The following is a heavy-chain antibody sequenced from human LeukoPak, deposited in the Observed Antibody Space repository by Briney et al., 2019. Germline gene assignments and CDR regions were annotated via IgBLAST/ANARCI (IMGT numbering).Heavy chain of an antibody. CDR3: ARGSTISAPLDY. CDR2: IIPILGIA. V-gene: IGHV1-69*04. D-gene: IGHD5-24*01. Sequence: ASVKVSCKASGGTFSSYAISWVRQAPGQGLAWMGRIIPILGIANYAQKFQGRVTITADKSTSTAYMELSSLRSEDTAVYYCARGSTISAPLDYWGQGTLVTVSS. CDR1: GGTFSSYA. J-gene: IGHJ4*02.